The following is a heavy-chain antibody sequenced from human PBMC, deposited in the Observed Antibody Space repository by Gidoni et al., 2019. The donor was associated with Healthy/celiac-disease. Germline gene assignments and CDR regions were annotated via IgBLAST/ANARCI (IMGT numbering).Heavy chain of an antibody. Sequence: VQLVQSRAEVQKPGSSVKVSCTASAGTFSSYAMRWVRQAPGQGLEWMGGIMPIVGTANYAKKFQGRVTITGDESTSTAYMEMSSLRSEDTAVYYCARDQGVGTAKRGMDVWGQGTTVTVSS. V-gene: IGHV1-69*01. J-gene: IGHJ6*02. CDR1: AGTFSSYA. CDR3: ARDQGVGTAKRGMDV. CDR2: IMPIVGTA. D-gene: IGHD2-21*02.